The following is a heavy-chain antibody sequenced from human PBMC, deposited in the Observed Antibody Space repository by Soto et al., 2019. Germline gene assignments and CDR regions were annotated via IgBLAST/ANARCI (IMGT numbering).Heavy chain of an antibody. Sequence: EVQLVESGGGLVQPGGSLRLSCAASGFTFSSYEMNWVRQAPGKGLEWVSYISSSGNTIYYADSVKGRFTISRDNAKNSLYLQMNSLRAEDTAVYYCARRIRNSRGYLQARRWDWGQGTLVTVSS. J-gene: IGHJ4*02. D-gene: IGHD3-22*01. CDR1: GFTFSSYE. V-gene: IGHV3-48*03. CDR3: ARRIRNSRGYLQARRWD. CDR2: ISSSGNTI.